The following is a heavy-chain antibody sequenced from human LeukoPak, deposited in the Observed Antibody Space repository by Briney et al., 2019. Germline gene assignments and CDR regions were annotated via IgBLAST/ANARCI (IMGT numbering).Heavy chain of an antibody. CDR1: GXTFSSYS. D-gene: IGHD1-26*01. CDR2: ISSSSSYI. Sequence: GGSLRLSCAASGXTFSSYSMNWVRQAPGKGLEWVSSISSSSSYIYYADPVKGRFTISRDNAKNSLYLQMNSLRAEDTAVYYCARDRPVGVIDYWGQGTLVTVSS. CDR3: ARDRPVGVIDY. J-gene: IGHJ4*02. V-gene: IGHV3-21*01.